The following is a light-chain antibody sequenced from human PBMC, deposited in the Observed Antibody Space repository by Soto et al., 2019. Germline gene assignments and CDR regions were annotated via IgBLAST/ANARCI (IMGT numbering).Light chain of an antibody. CDR2: ATS. CDR1: QSIGNY. V-gene: IGKV3-11*01. Sequence: EVVLTHSPATLSLSPWEGATLSCRASQSIGNYLAWYQQKPGQAPRLLIYATSNRATGIPARFSGSGSGTDFTLTISRLEPEDFAMYYCQQYGTSVTFGGGTKVDIK. J-gene: IGKJ4*01. CDR3: QQYGTSVT.